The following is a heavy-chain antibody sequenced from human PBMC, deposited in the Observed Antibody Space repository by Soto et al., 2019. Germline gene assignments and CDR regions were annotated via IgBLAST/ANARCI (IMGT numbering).Heavy chain of an antibody. CDR2: INHSGST. D-gene: IGHD2-15*01. V-gene: IGHV4-34*01. CDR1: GGSFSGYY. CDR3: AREAVVVAPTGYGMDV. J-gene: IGHJ6*02. Sequence: TLSLTCAVYGGSFSGYYWSWIRQPPGKGLEWIGEINHSGSTNYNPSLKSRVTKSVDTSKNQFSLKLSSVTAADTAVYYCAREAVVVAPTGYGMDVWGQGTTVTASS.